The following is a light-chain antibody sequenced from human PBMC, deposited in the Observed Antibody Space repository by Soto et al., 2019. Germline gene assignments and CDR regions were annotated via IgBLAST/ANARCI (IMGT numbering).Light chain of an antibody. CDR3: AAWDDSLSGRV. CDR2: RNN. V-gene: IGLV1-47*01. Sequence: QSALTQPPSASGTPGQRSTISCSGSSSNIGTNYVYWYQQLPGTAPKLLIYRNNQRPSGVPDRFSGSKSGTSASLAISGLRSEDEADYYCAAWDDSLSGRVFGGGTQLTVL. CDR1: SSNIGTNY. J-gene: IGLJ3*02.